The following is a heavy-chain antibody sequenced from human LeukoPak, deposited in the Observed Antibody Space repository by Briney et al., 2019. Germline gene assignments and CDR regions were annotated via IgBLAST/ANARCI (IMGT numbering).Heavy chain of an antibody. Sequence: GASVKVSCKASGYTFSGYYMHWVRQAPGQGLEWMGWINPNSGGTNYAQKFQGRVTMTRDTSISTAYMELSRLRSDDTAVYYCARTRSAVPAARSYYFDYWGQGTLVTVSS. V-gene: IGHV1-2*02. CDR3: ARTRSAVPAARSYYFDY. CDR2: INPNSGGT. J-gene: IGHJ4*02. CDR1: GYTFSGYY. D-gene: IGHD2-2*01.